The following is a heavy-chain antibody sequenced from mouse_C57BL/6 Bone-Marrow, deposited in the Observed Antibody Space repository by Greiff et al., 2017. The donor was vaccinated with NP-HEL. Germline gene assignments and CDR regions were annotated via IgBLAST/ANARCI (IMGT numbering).Heavy chain of an antibody. CDR1: GYTFPGYT. D-gene: IGHD1-1*01. CDR3: ARGPYGSSYVGWYFDV. V-gene: IGHV1-4*01. J-gene: IGHJ1*03. CDR2: INPGGGFT. Sequence: QVQLQQPGAELASPGASVKMSCKASGYTFPGYTMHWVNQRPGRGLEWIGNINPGGGFTKYNRKFKDKATLTADKSSSTAYMQLSSLTSEDSAVYYCARGPYGSSYVGWYFDVWGTGTTVTVSS.